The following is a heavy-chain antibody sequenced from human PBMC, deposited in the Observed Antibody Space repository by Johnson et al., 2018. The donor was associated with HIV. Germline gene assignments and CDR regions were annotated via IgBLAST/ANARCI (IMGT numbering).Heavy chain of an antibody. D-gene: IGHD3-22*01. Sequence: QMQLVESGGGLVQPGGSLRLSCAASGFTFSDYYMSWIRQAPGKGLEWVSYISSSGSTIYYADSVKGRFTISRDNSKNTLYLQMNSLRAEDTAVYYCAKGYYYDSKDAFNIWGQGTMVTVAS. V-gene: IGHV3-11*01. CDR2: ISSSGSTI. CDR1: GFTFSDYY. CDR3: AKGYYYDSKDAFNI. J-gene: IGHJ3*02.